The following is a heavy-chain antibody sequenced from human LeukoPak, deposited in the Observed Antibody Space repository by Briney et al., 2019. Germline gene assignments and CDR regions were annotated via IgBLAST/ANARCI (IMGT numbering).Heavy chain of an antibody. D-gene: IGHD1-1*01. J-gene: IGHJ4*02. V-gene: IGHV3-9*01. CDR3: ARRGTALYFDY. Sequence: GGSLRLSCAASGFTFDDYAMHWVRQAPGKGLEWVSGISWNSGSIGYADSVKGRFTISRDNAKNSLYLQMNSLRAEDTAVYYCARRGTALYFDYWGQGTLVTVSS. CDR1: GFTFDDYA. CDR2: ISWNSGSI.